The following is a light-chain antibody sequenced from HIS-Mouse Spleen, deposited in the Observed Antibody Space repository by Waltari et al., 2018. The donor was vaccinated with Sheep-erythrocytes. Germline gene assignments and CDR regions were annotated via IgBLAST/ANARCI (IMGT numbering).Light chain of an antibody. CDR1: QSISSY. V-gene: IGKV1-39*01. J-gene: IGKJ4*01. CDR3: QQSYSTPPLT. Sequence: DIQMTQSPSSLYASVGASATITCRASQSISSYLNWYQQKPGKAPKLLIYAASSLQSGVPSRFSGSGSGTDFTLTISSLQPEDFATYYCQQSYSTPPLTFGGGTKVEIK. CDR2: AAS.